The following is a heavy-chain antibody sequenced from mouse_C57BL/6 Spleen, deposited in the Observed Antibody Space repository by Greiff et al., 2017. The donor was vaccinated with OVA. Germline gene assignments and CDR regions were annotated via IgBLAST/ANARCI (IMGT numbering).Heavy chain of an antibody. Sequence: VQLQQSGPGMVKPSQSLSLTCTVTGYSITSGYDWHWIRHFPGNKLEWMGYISYSGSTNYNPSLKSRISITHDTSKNHFFLKLNSVTTEDTATYYCARGGDSSGYLYYFDYWGQGTTLTVSS. CDR1: GYSITSGYD. J-gene: IGHJ2*01. V-gene: IGHV3-1*01. CDR2: ISYSGST. CDR3: ARGGDSSGYLYYFDY. D-gene: IGHD3-2*02.